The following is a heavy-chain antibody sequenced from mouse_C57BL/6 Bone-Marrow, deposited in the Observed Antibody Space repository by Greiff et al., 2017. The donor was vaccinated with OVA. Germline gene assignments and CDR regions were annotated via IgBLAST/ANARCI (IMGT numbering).Heavy chain of an antibody. CDR1: GFTFSSYG. CDR3: ARHGYYTIAY. D-gene: IGHD2-12*01. CDR2: ISSGGSYT. J-gene: IGHJ3*01. V-gene: IGHV5-6*02. Sequence: EVKLVESGGDLVKPGGSLKLSCAASGFTFSSYGMSWVRPTPDKRLEWVATISSGGSYTYYPDSVKGRFTISRDNAKNTLYLQMSSLKSEDTAMYYCARHGYYTIAYWGQGTLVTVSA.